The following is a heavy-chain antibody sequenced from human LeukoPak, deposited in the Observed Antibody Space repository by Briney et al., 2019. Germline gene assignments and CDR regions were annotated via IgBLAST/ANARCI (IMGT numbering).Heavy chain of an antibody. D-gene: IGHD1-26*01. CDR2: INHSGGT. Sequence: SETLSLTCAVYGGSFSGYYWSWIRQPPGKGLEWIGEINHSGGTNYNPSLKSRVTISVDTSKNQFSLKLSSVTAADTAVYYCARGGIVGATRYWGQGTLVTVSS. CDR1: GGSFSGYY. CDR3: ARGGIVGATRY. V-gene: IGHV4-34*01. J-gene: IGHJ4*02.